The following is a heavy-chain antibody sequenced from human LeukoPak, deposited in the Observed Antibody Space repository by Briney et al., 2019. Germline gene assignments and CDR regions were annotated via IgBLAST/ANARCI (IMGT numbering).Heavy chain of an antibody. V-gene: IGHV3-23*01. D-gene: IGHD2-15*01. J-gene: IGHJ6*02. CDR3: AKGGYCSGGSCSRLRRYYGMDV. CDR2: ISGSGGST. Sequence: PGGSLRLSCAASGFTFSSYAMSWVRQAPGKGLEWVSAISGSGGSTYYADSVKGRFTISRDNSKNTLYLQMNSLRAEDTAVYYCAKGGYCSGGSCSRLRRYYGMDVWGQGTTVTVSS. CDR1: GFTFSSYA.